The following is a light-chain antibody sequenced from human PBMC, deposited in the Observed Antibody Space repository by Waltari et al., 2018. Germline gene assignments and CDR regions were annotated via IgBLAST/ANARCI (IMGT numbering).Light chain of an antibody. J-gene: IGLJ1*01. CDR3: YAYAGTRGV. Sequence: QSALTQPASVSGSPGQSITISCTGTSSDIASDNLVSWYQQHPGKAPKLIIYEANKRPSGVSSRFSGSKSGNTASLTISGPQAEDEANYYCYAYAGTRGVFGTGTKVTVL. CDR1: SSDIASDNL. V-gene: IGLV2-23*01. CDR2: EAN.